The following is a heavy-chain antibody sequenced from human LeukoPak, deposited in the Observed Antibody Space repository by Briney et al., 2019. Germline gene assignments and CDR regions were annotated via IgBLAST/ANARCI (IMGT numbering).Heavy chain of an antibody. D-gene: IGHD3-10*01. Sequence: VGSLRLSCVGSGYKFDDHVMSWVRQAPGKGLEWVSGLTGNGETTAYADSGRGRFTISRDNAKNSLYLQMNSLRAEDTALYYCAKDRSYISLDIWGQGTMVTVSS. CDR2: LTGNGETT. CDR3: AKDRSYISLDI. CDR1: GYKFDDHV. V-gene: IGHV3-20*04. J-gene: IGHJ3*02.